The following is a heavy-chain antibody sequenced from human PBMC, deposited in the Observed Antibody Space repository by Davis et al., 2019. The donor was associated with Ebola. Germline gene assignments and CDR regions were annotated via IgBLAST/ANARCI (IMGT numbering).Heavy chain of an antibody. CDR1: GGSISSYY. D-gene: IGHD5-24*01. J-gene: IGHJ4*02. CDR2: MFYNGGV. CDR3: ARRDGYSLSLGY. V-gene: IGHV4-59*12. Sequence: MPGGSLRLSCTVSGGSISSYYWTWIRQPPGKGLEWIAYMFYNGGVNYNPSLKSRVTISVDTSKNQFSLKVSSVTAADTAVYYCARRDGYSLSLGYWGQGTLVTVSS.